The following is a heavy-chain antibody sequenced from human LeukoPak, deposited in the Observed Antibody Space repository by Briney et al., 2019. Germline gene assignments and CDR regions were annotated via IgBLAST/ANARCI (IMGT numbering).Heavy chain of an antibody. Sequence: ASVKVSCKASGYTFTSYDINWVRQATGQGLEWMGWMNPNSGNTGYAQKFQGRVTVTRNTSISTAYMELSSLRSEDTAVYYCAAKGVGAITTGEDYWGQGTLVTVSS. CDR3: AAKGVGAITTGEDY. D-gene: IGHD1-26*01. CDR1: GYTFTSYD. J-gene: IGHJ4*02. V-gene: IGHV1-8*01. CDR2: MNPNSGNT.